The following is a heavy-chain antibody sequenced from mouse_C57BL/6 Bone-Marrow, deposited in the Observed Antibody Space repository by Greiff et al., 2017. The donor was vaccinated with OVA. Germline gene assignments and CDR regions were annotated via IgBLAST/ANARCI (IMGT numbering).Heavy chain of an antibody. D-gene: IGHD1-1*01. Sequence: QVQLQQSGPGLVAPSQSLSITCTVSGFSLTSYGVHWVRQPPGKGLEWLVVIWSDGSTTYNSALKSRLSISKDNSKSQVFLKMNSLQTDDTAMYYCARHDHGSSPYYAMGYWGEGNSVTVSS. CDR1: GFSLTSYG. CDR2: IWSDGST. J-gene: IGHJ4*01. V-gene: IGHV2-6-1*01. CDR3: ARHDHGSSPYYAMGY.